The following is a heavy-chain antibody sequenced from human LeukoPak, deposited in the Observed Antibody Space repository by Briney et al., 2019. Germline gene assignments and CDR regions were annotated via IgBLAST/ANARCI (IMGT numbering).Heavy chain of an antibody. CDR3: ATGIGVILTQLDY. CDR2: IYYSGTT. J-gene: IGHJ4*02. V-gene: IGHV4-39*07. Sequence: SETLSLTCAVYGGSFSSYYWGWIRQPPGKGLEWIGSIYYSGTTYYNPSLKSRVTIAVDTSKNQFSLKLSSVTAADTAVYYCATGIGVILTQLDYWGQGTLVTVSS. CDR1: GGSFSSYY. D-gene: IGHD3-9*01.